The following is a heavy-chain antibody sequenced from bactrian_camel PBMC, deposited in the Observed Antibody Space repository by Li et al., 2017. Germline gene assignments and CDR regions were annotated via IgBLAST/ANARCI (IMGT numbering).Heavy chain of an antibody. D-gene: IGHD2*01. J-gene: IGHJ4*01. CDR2: ISHGGVTA. CDR3: TSGINGID. V-gene: IGHV3S1*01. Sequence: HVQLVESGGGSVQAGGSLRLSCTASGFTFSSYWMYWVRQAPGKGLEWVSTISHGGVTAYYVDSVKGRFTISRDNAKGTVYLQMNSLKSEDTALYYCTSGINGIDWGQGTQVTVS. CDR1: GFTFSSYW.